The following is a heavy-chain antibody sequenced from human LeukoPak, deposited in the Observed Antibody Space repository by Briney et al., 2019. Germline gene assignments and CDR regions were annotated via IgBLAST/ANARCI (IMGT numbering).Heavy chain of an antibody. CDR1: GFTFSSYW. D-gene: IGHD3-22*01. J-gene: IGHJ4*02. Sequence: GGSLRLSCAASGFTFSSYWMSWVRQAPGKGLEWVANIKQDGSEKYYVDSVKGRFTISRDNAKNSLYLQMNSLRAEDTAVYYCARDKDYDTSGYFSSFDYWGQGTLVTVSS. CDR2: IKQDGSEK. CDR3: ARDKDYDTSGYFSSFDY. V-gene: IGHV3-7*01.